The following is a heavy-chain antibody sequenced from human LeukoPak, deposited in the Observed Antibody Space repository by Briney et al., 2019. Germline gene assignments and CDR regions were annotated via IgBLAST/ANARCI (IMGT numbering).Heavy chain of an antibody. CDR2: INPNSGGT. D-gene: IGHD3-3*01. V-gene: IGHV1-2*02. Sequence: GASVKVSCKASGYTFTGYYMHWVRQAPGQGLEWMGWINPNSGGTNYAQKFQGRVTMTRDTSISTAYMELSRLRSDDTAVYYCARDRYDFWSGSRYYFDYWGQGTLVTVSS. CDR1: GYTFTGYY. J-gene: IGHJ4*02. CDR3: ARDRYDFWSGSRYYFDY.